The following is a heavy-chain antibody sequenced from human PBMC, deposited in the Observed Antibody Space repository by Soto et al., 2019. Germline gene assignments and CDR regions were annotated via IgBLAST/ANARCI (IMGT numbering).Heavy chain of an antibody. Sequence: PSETLSLTCAVAGGSIRSGGYSWSWIRQPPGKGLEWIGYIQHGGSTYYNPSLKSRVTISVEGCKDEFSLKRTSVTAADTAVYYCARAHYGDFGYGMDVWGQGPTVSVSS. J-gene: IGHJ6*02. CDR3: ARAHYGDFGYGMDV. V-gene: IGHV4-30-2*01. CDR2: IQHGGST. CDR1: GGSIRSGGYS. D-gene: IGHD4-17*01.